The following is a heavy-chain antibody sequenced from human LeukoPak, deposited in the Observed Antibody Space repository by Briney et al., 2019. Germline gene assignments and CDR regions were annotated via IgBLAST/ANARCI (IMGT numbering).Heavy chain of an antibody. Sequence: GSLRLSCAASGFSVSSNYMTWVRQAPGKGLEWVSYISSRGNSMYYADSVKGRFTISRDNAKNSLYLQMNSLRAEDTAVYYCARAKGSYSFDYWGQGTLVTVSS. CDR2: ISSRGNSM. D-gene: IGHD3-10*01. CDR3: ARAKGSYSFDY. CDR1: GFSVSSNY. J-gene: IGHJ4*02. V-gene: IGHV3-11*01.